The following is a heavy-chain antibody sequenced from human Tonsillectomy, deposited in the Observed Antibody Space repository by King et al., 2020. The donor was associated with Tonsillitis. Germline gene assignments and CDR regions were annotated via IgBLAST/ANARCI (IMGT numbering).Heavy chain of an antibody. CDR3: AASLNADYGDYASHY. V-gene: IGHV3-30*01. CDR1: GFTFISYA. CDR2: ISYDATNK. Sequence: VQLVESGGGVVQPGRSLRLSCAASGFTFISYAIHWVRQAPGKGLEGVGLISYDATNKYYADSVKGRFTISRDNSKHTLYLQKNSLRTEDTAGYYCAASLNADYGDYASHYWGQGTLVTVSS. J-gene: IGHJ4*02. D-gene: IGHD4-17*01.